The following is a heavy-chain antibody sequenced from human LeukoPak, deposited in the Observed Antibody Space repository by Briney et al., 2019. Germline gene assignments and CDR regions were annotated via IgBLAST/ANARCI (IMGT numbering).Heavy chain of an antibody. CDR2: ISSSSTTR. Sequence: PGGSLRLSCAASGFTFSSYSMNWVRQAPGKGLEWVSYISSSSTTRYYADSVKGRFTISRDNAKNTLYLQMNSLRAEDTAVYYCAMYYYDNSGYAQGWGQGTLVTVSS. CDR3: AMYYYDNSGYAQG. CDR1: GFTFSSYS. V-gene: IGHV3-48*04. J-gene: IGHJ4*02. D-gene: IGHD3-22*01.